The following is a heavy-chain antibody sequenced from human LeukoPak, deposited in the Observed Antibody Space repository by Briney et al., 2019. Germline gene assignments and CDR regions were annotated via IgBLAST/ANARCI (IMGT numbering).Heavy chain of an antibody. D-gene: IGHD6-19*01. CDR1: GGSISSDSYH. Sequence: PSETLSLTCTVSGGSISSDSYHWAWIRQPPGKGLEWIASIYYSGSTYYNPSLKSRVTISVDTSRNQFSLKLSSVTAADTAVYYCASLAVAGLSEGYWGQGTLVTVSS. CDR2: IYYSGST. V-gene: IGHV4-39*01. J-gene: IGHJ4*02. CDR3: ASLAVAGLSEGY.